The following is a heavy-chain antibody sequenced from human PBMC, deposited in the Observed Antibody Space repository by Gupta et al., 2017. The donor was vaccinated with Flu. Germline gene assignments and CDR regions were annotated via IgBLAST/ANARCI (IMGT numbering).Heavy chain of an antibody. J-gene: IGHJ6*02. Sequence: EDQLEESGCGLVQSGGCLRLCFAASGSAFRSNALHLVSHAPGKGREYVSVITSYGSGTYYAKSVKGRFIVSSDNSKNTMFLQMGSLRPEDTAVYYFAREGGFTYGGVYYYGMDVWGQGTTVTVSS. V-gene: IGHV3-64*01. D-gene: IGHD5-18*01. CDR3: AREGGFTYGGVYYYGMDV. CDR2: ITSYGSGT. CDR1: GSAFRSNA.